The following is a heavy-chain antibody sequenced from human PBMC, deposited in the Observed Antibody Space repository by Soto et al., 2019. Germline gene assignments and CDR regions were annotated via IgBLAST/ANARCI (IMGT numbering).Heavy chain of an antibody. CDR3: GCPSSGFGIAAAGFDC. J-gene: IGHJ4*02. CDR1: GFSFNAYA. CDR2: ISDDSTIK. D-gene: IGHD6-25*01. V-gene: IGHV3-30-3*01. Sequence: PGGSLRLSCAASGFSFNAYAMHWVRQAPGKGLEWVAVISDDSTIKYYADSVKGRFTISRDNPKNTLYLQINSLGPEDTAVYYCGCPSSGFGIAAAGFDCWGQGTLVTVSS.